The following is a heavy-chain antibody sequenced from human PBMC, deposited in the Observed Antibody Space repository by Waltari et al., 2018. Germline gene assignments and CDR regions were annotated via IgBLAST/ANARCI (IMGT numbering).Heavy chain of an antibody. Sequence: EVQLVESGGGLIQPGGSLRLSCAASGFTVRSNYLSWVRQAPGKGLECVSVIYSGGSTYYADSVKGRFTISRDNSKNTLYLQMNSLRAEDTAVYYCARDKVVVAASYYYGMDVWGQGTTVTVSS. V-gene: IGHV3-53*01. D-gene: IGHD2-15*01. CDR2: IYSGGST. J-gene: IGHJ6*02. CDR1: GFTVRSNY. CDR3: ARDKVVVAASYYYGMDV.